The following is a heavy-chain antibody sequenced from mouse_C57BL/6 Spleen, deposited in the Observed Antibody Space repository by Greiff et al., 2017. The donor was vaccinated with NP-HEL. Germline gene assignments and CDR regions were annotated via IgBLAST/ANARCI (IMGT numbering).Heavy chain of an antibody. Sequence: EVMLVESEGGLVQPGSSMKLSCTASGFTFSDYYMAWVRQVPEKGLEWVANINYDGSSTYYLDSLKSRFIISRDNAKNILYLQMSSLKSEDTATYYCARESNWPYYFDYWGQGTTLTVSS. CDR1: GFTFSDYY. CDR3: ARESNWPYYFDY. J-gene: IGHJ2*01. D-gene: IGHD2-5*01. CDR2: INYDGSST. V-gene: IGHV5-16*01.